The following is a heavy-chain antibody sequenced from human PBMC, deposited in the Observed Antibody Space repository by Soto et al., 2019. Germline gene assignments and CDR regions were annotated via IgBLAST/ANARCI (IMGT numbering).Heavy chain of an antibody. D-gene: IGHD1-7*01. CDR2: IHSSGTT. J-gene: IGHJ4*02. CDR3: ARDRIIGTSYSDY. V-gene: IGHV4-4*07. Sequence: QVQLQESGPGLVKPSETLSLNCTVSSGSINSFYWSWIRQPAGKGLEWIGRIHSSGTTNYNPSLKSRVTMSLDTSKNQFTLKLTSVTAADTAVYCCARDRIIGTSYSDYWGQGLLVTVSS. CDR1: SGSINSFY.